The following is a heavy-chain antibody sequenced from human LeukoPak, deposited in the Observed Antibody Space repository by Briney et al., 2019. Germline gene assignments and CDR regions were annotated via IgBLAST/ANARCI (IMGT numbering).Heavy chain of an antibody. J-gene: IGHJ4*02. CDR3: AKEITIFGVVTSAGNFDY. Sequence: GRSLRLSCAASGFTFDDYAMHWVRQAPGKGLEWVSGISWNSGSIGYADSVKGRFTISRDNAKNSLYLQMSSLRAEDTALYYCAKEITIFGVVTSAGNFDYWGQGTLVTVSS. CDR2: ISWNSGSI. D-gene: IGHD3-3*01. V-gene: IGHV3-9*01. CDR1: GFTFDDYA.